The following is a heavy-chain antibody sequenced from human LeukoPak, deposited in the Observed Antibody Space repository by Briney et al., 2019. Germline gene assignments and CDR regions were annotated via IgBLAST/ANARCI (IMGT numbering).Heavy chain of an antibody. D-gene: IGHD6-13*01. CDR2: ISSSSSYI. J-gene: IGHJ4*02. CDR3: ALPGIAAAGTDY. CDR1: GFTFSSYS. Sequence: GGSLRLSCAASGFTFSSYSMNWVRQAPGKGLEWVSSISSSSSYIYYADSVKGRFTISRDNAKNSLYLQMNSLRAEDTAVYYCALPGIAAAGTDYWGQGTLVTVSS. V-gene: IGHV3-21*01.